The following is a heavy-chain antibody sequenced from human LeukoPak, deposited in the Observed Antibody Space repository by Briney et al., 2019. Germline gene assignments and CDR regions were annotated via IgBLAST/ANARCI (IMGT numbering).Heavy chain of an antibody. D-gene: IGHD2-15*01. CDR1: GFTFSGYY. Sequence: PGGSLRLSCAVSGFTFSGYYMSWMRQAPGKGLEWVSYISSGGSTISHADSVKGRFTISRDNAENSLYLQMNSLRAKDPAVYYCAGGGVALIDVQWFDSWGQGTLVTVSS. CDR2: ISSGGSTI. V-gene: IGHV3-11*04. CDR3: AGGGVALIDVQWFDS. J-gene: IGHJ5*01.